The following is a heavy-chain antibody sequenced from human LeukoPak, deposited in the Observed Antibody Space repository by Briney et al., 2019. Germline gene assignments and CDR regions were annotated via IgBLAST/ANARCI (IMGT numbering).Heavy chain of an antibody. CDR1: GYTFTSYG. D-gene: IGHD2-21*01. V-gene: IGHV1-18*01. Sequence: ASVKVSCKASGYTFTSYGISWVRQAPGQGLEWMGWISAYNGNTNYAQKLQGRVTMTTDTSTSTAYMELRSLRSDDTAVYYCAKTVDTAMVIDCGGDCYPSYYFDYWAREPWSPSPQ. J-gene: IGHJ4*02. CDR3: AKTVDTAMVIDCGGDCYPSYYFDY. CDR2: ISAYNGNT.